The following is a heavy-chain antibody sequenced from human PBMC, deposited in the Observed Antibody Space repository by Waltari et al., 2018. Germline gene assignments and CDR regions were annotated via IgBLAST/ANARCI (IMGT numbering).Heavy chain of an antibody. J-gene: IGHJ2*01. CDR2: IYYSGST. CDR1: GGSISSYY. CDR3: AGAPGYCSSTSCIYWYFDL. Sequence: QVQLQESGPGLVKPSETLSLTCTVSGGSISSYYWRWIRPPPGKGLEWIGYIYYSGSTNYNPSLKSRVTISVDTSKNQFSLKLSSVTAADTAVYYCAGAPGYCSSTSCIYWYFDLWGRGTLVTVSS. V-gene: IGHV4-59*01. D-gene: IGHD2-2*01.